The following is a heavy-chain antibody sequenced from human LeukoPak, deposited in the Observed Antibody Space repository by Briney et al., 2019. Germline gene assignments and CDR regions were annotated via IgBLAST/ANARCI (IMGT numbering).Heavy chain of an antibody. CDR3: ARARTIADFDY. Sequence: ASVKVSCKASGYTFTAYYMHWVRQAPGQGLEWMGWINPNSVDTNYAQKFQGRVSMTRDTPISTAYMELSRLGSDDTAVYYCARARTIADFDYWGQGTLVTVSS. CDR1: GYTFTAYY. CDR2: INPNSVDT. D-gene: IGHD1-7*01. V-gene: IGHV1-2*02. J-gene: IGHJ4*02.